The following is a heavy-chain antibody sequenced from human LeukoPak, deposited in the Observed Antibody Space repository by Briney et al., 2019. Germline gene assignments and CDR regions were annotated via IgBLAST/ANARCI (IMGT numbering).Heavy chain of an antibody. V-gene: IGHV4-4*02. D-gene: IGHD1-14*01. J-gene: IGHJ4*02. CDR2: IYHSGGA. CDR1: GTSIDSHSW. CDR3: AYNRNFALDN. Sequence: SGTLSLTCAVSGTSIDSHSWWSWVRQPPGKGLEWIGEIYHSGGANYKPSLKSRVTMSVDTSKNHFSLKLTSVTAADTAVYYCAYNRNFALDNWGQGTLVTVSS.